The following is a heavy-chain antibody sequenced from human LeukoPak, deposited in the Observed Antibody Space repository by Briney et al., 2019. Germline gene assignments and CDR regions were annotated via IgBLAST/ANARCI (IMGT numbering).Heavy chain of an antibody. Sequence: SETLSLTCAVYGGSFSGYYWSWIRQPPGKGLEWIGEINHSGSTNYNPSLKSRVTISVDTSKNQFSLKLSSVTAADTAVYHCARAPDYSSGWYGFDYWGQGALVTVSS. CDR3: ARAPDYSSGWYGFDY. CDR2: INHSGST. CDR1: GGSFSGYY. D-gene: IGHD6-19*01. J-gene: IGHJ4*02. V-gene: IGHV4-34*01.